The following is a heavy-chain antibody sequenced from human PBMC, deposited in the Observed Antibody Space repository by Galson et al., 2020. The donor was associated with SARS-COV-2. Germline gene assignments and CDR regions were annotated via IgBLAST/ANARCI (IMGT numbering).Heavy chain of an antibody. J-gene: IGHJ6*02. CDR1: GYSYTSYW. CDR3: ARGLQVMTTVTTYYYYGMDV. CDR2: IYPGDSDT. Sequence: KIGESLKISCKGSGYSYTSYWIGWVRQMPGKGLEWMGIIYPGDSDTRYSPSFQGQVTISADKSISTAYLQWSSLKASDTAMYYCARGLQVMTTVTTYYYYGMDVWGQGTTVTVSS. D-gene: IGHD4-4*01. V-gene: IGHV5-51*01.